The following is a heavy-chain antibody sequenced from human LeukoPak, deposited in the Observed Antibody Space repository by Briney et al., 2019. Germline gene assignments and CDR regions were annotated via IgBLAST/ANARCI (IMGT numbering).Heavy chain of an antibody. Sequence: ASVKVSCKASGYTFTNYGISWVRQAPGQGLEWMGWISAYNGNRNYAQKLQGRVTMTTDTSTRTAYMELRSLRSDDTAVYYCARRGADRYYGSGVAGYYYYMDVWGKGTTVTVSS. CDR3: ARRGADRYYGSGVAGYYYYMDV. V-gene: IGHV1-18*01. CDR2: ISAYNGNR. J-gene: IGHJ6*03. D-gene: IGHD3-10*01. CDR1: GYTFTNYG.